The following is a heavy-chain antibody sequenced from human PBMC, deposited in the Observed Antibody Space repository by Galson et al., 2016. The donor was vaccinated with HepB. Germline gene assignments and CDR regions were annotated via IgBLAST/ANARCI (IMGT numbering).Heavy chain of an antibody. J-gene: IGHJ4*02. V-gene: IGHV3-30*18. CDR2: ISYDGSKE. CDR3: AKDGASGGTGHLDF. CDR1: GFTFKDYG. Sequence: SLRLSCAASGFTFKDYGIHWVRQAPGKGLKWVAVISYDGSKEDSTDSVRGRFSVSRDNSRNTVYLQMNSLRVEDTALYYCAKDGASGGTGHLDFWGQGTLVIVSS. D-gene: IGHD3-16*01.